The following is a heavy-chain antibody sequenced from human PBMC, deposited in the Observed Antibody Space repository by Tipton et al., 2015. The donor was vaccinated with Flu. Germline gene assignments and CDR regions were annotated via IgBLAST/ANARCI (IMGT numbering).Heavy chain of an antibody. CDR1: NGSLSSYY. J-gene: IGHJ4*02. D-gene: IGHD2-2*01. V-gene: IGHV4-59*01. Sequence: TLSLTCIVSNGSLSSYYWNWIRQSPGKGLEWIGYIYNSVYTKYNPSLKSRVTISVDTSKNQFSLRLSSVTAADTAVYFCARDPSLGMPEYFDSWGQGTLVTVSP. CDR3: ARDPSLGMPEYFDS. CDR2: IYNSVYT.